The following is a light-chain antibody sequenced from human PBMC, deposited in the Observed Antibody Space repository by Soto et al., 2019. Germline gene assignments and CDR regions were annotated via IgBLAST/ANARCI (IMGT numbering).Light chain of an antibody. CDR2: DAS. Sequence: DIQMTQSPSSLSASVGDRVTITCQASQDISNFLNWYQQTPGKAPKLVIYDASTLLTGVPSRFRGSGSGTDFTFTIASLQPEDFGTYFCQQYENLPLTFGGGTTVEIK. CDR1: QDISNF. CDR3: QQYENLPLT. J-gene: IGKJ4*01. V-gene: IGKV1-33*01.